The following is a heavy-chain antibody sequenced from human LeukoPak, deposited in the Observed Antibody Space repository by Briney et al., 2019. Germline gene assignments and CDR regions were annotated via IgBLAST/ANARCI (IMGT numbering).Heavy chain of an antibody. D-gene: IGHD3-22*01. CDR3: ARVRDSSGYDYYYYMDV. J-gene: IGHJ6*03. Sequence: PSDTLSLTRTVSGRSISSYYWSWIRQPPGKGLEWIGYISYSGSTTYHPSLKSRVTISVDTSKNQFSLKLSSVTAADTAVYYCARVRDSSGYDYYYYMDVWGKGTTVTVSS. CDR1: GRSISSYY. V-gene: IGHV4-59*07. CDR2: ISYSGST.